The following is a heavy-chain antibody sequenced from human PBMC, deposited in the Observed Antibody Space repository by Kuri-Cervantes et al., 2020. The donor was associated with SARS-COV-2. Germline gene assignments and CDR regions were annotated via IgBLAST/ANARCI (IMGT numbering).Heavy chain of an antibody. D-gene: IGHD3-22*01. Sequence: KVSCKGSGYSFTNYWIGWVRQMPGKGLEWMGIIYPGDSDTRYSPSFQGQVTISADKSISTAYLQWSGLKASDTAMYCCTRRGHYYDSSGYYYYFDYWGQGTLVTVSS. CDR1: GYSFTNYW. J-gene: IGHJ4*02. CDR2: IYPGDSDT. V-gene: IGHV5-51*01. CDR3: TRRGHYYDSSGYYYYFDY.